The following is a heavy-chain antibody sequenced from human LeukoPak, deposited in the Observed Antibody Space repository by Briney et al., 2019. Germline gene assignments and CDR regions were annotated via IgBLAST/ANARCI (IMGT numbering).Heavy chain of an antibody. Sequence: GASVKVSCKASGYTFTGYYMHWVRQAPGQGLEWMGWINPNSGGTNYAQKFQGRVTMTRDMSISTAHMELSRLRSDDTAVYYCAREEFVGYCSSTSCYRVLDYWGQGTLVTVSS. CDR3: AREEFVGYCSSTSCYRVLDY. CDR1: GYTFTGYY. CDR2: INPNSGGT. V-gene: IGHV1-2*02. D-gene: IGHD2-2*01. J-gene: IGHJ4*02.